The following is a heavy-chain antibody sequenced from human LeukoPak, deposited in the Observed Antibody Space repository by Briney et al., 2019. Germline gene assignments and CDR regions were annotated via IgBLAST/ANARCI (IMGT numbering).Heavy chain of an antibody. V-gene: IGHV4-39*01. CDR1: GGSISSSSYY. CDR2: YSGST. J-gene: IGHJ4*02. CDR3: ARSSYGAGSKPYWVDY. Sequence: PSETLSLTCTVSGGSISSSSYYWAWIRHPPGKGLEYIGSYSGSTYYNPSLKSRVTISVGTSKKQFSLKLSSVTAADTAVYYCARSSYGAGSKPYWVDYWGQGTLVTVSS. D-gene: IGHD3-10*01.